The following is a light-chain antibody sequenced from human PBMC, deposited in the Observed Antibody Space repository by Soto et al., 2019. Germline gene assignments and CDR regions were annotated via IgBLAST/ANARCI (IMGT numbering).Light chain of an antibody. J-gene: IGLJ1*01. CDR1: TGAGTKGFS. V-gene: IGLV7-43*01. Sequence: QAVVTQEPSLTVSPGGTVTLTCASSTGAGTKGFSPNWLQQRPGQPPRALIYSINKTHSWTPARFSGSLLGGKAALTLSGVQPEDEAVYYCLLWYGGAYVFGTGTKVTVL. CDR2: SIN. CDR3: LLWYGGAYV.